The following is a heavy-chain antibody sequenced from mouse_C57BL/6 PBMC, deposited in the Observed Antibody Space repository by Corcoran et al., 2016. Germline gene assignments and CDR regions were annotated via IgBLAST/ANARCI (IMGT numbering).Heavy chain of an antibody. V-gene: IGHV9-3*01. Sequence: QIQLVQSGPERKKPGETVKISCKASGYTFTTYGMSWVKQAPGKGLKWMGWINTYSGVPTYADDFKGRFAFSLETSASTAYLQINNLKNEDTATYFCARGDYKWYFDVWGTGTTVTVSS. CDR3: ARGDYKWYFDV. CDR2: INTYSGVP. D-gene: IGHD2-12*01. CDR1: GYTFTTYG. J-gene: IGHJ1*03.